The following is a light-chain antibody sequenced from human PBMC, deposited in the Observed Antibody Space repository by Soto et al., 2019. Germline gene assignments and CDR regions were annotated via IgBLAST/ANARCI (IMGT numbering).Light chain of an antibody. CDR1: QSVTSTY. Sequence: EILLTQSPGTLSLSPGETATLSCRASQSVTSTYLAWYQQRPGQSPRLIIYGGITRATGFPDRFSGGGSGTDFTLNISRLEPEDSAVYFCHCQQFDSSRIYSFGQGTKLEI. CDR2: GGI. J-gene: IGKJ2*03. CDR3: QQFDSSRIYS. V-gene: IGKV3-20*01.